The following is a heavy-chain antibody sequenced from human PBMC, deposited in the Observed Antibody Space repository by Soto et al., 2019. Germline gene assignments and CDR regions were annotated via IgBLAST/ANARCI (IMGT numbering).Heavy chain of an antibody. CDR1: GYTFTSYG. CDR3: ARDLGYSYDYSNYYYMDV. CDR2: ISAYNGNT. V-gene: IGHV1-18*01. J-gene: IGHJ6*03. Sequence: ASVKVSCKASGYTFTSYGISWVRQAPGQGLEWMGWISAYNGNTNYAQKLQGRVTMTTDTSTSTAYMELRSLRSDDTAVYYCARDLGYSYDYSNYYYMDVWGKGTTVTVSS. D-gene: IGHD5-18*01.